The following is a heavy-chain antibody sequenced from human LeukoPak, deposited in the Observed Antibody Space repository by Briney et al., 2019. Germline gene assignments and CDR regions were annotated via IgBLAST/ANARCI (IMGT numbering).Heavy chain of an antibody. CDR3: ASGVAVDPDTSDI. Sequence: SETLSLSCTVSNGSFSNHFWSWIRQPPGKGLEWIGYISYSGSAHYDPSLKSRVTISVDTSKNQFSLKLSSVTAADTAVYYCASGVAVDPDTSDIWGLGTLVTVSS. CDR1: NGSFSNHF. D-gene: IGHD6-19*01. J-gene: IGHJ3*02. CDR2: ISYSGSA. V-gene: IGHV4-59*08.